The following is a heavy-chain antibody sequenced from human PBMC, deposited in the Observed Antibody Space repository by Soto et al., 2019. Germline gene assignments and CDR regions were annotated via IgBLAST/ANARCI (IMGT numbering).Heavy chain of an antibody. CDR1: GFAFNSAC. CDR3: STDSYRAIIEVRFGY. CDR2: IKSKALGGTT. V-gene: IGHV3-15*07. J-gene: IGHJ4*03. Sequence: GGSLRLSCAVSGFAFNSACIKCVRQAPGTGLAWVGRIKSKALGGTTDFAAPVRGRFAITRDDSRNMAYMQMNSLNTEDTAVYYCSTDSYRAIIEVRFGYWGHGTLVTVS. D-gene: IGHD2-2*02.